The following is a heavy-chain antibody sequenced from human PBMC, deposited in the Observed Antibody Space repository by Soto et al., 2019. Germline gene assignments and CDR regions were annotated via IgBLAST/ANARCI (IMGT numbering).Heavy chain of an antibody. D-gene: IGHD3-16*01. CDR3: AMVDVYVTPSPQDV. CDR2: INTYNGNT. CDR1: GYSFTRYG. Sequence: ASVKVSCKASGYSFTRYGIAWARQAPGQGLEWMGWINTYNGNTNYAQNLQGRVTLTTDTSTSTAYMELTSLRSNDTAIYYCAMVDVYVTPSPQDVPGQHTTVTVSS. J-gene: IGHJ6*02. V-gene: IGHV1-18*01.